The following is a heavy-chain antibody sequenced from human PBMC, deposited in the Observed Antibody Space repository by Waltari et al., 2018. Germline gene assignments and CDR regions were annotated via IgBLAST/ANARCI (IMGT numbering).Heavy chain of an antibody. Sequence: QVQLVQSGAEVKKPGASVKVSCKASGYTFTSYDINWVRQATGQGLEWMGWMNPNSGNTGYAQKFQGRVTITRNTSISTAYMELSSLRSEDTAVYYCARGTRGSSWGGLYYFDYWGQGTLVTVSS. CDR2: MNPNSGNT. J-gene: IGHJ4*02. CDR1: GYTFTSYD. CDR3: ARGTRGSSWGGLYYFDY. D-gene: IGHD6-6*01. V-gene: IGHV1-8*03.